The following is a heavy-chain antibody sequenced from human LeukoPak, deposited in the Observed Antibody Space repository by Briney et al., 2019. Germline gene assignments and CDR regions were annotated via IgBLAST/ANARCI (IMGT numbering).Heavy chain of an antibody. CDR3: ATAPYGSGSYSFDY. CDR1: GYTLTELS. CDR2: FDPEDGET. Sequence: ASVKVSCKASGYTLTELSMHWVRQAPGKGLEWMGGFDPEDGETIYAQKFQGRVTMTEDTSTDTAYMELGSLRSEDTAVYYCATAPYGSGSYSFDYWGQGTLVTVSS. J-gene: IGHJ4*02. D-gene: IGHD3-10*01. V-gene: IGHV1-24*01.